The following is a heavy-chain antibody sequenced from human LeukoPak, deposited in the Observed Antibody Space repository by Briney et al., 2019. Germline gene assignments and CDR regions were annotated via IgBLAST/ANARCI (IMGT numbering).Heavy chain of an antibody. CDR2: IGSNGGST. D-gene: IGHD3-9*01. Sequence: PGGSLRLSCSASGFTFSTYAMHWVRQAPGKGLEYVSVIGSNGGSTNYADSVKGRFTISRDNSKNTLYLQMSSLRAEDTAVYYCVKGESDSLSWYYGTDVWGRGTTVTVSS. CDR3: VKGESDSLSWYYGTDV. V-gene: IGHV3-64D*06. J-gene: IGHJ6*02. CDR1: GFTFSTYA.